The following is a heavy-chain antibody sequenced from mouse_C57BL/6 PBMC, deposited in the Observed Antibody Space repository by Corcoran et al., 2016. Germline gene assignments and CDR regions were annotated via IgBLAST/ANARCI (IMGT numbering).Heavy chain of an antibody. Sequence: QIQLVQSGPELKKPGETVKISCKASGYTFTTYGMSLVKEAPGKGLKWMGWINTYSGVPTYADDVKGRFAFSLETSASTAYLQINNLKNEVTARYVGAKTAQANYAMDYWGQGTSVTVSS. CDR3: AKTAQANYAMDY. V-gene: IGHV9-3*01. D-gene: IGHD3-2*02. CDR1: GYTFTTYG. J-gene: IGHJ4*01. CDR2: INTYSGVP.